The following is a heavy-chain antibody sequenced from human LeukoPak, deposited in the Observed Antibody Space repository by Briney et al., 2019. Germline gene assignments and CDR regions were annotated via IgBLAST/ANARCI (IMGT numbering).Heavy chain of an antibody. CDR2: INPNSGGT. Sequence: ASVKVSCKASGYTFTGYYMHWVRQAPGQGLEWMGWINPNSGGTNYAQKFQGRVTMTRDTSIGTAYMELSRLRSDDTAVYYCARDPKVVRGVIISNDYWGQGTLVTVSS. V-gene: IGHV1-2*02. J-gene: IGHJ4*02. D-gene: IGHD3-10*01. CDR3: ARDPKVVRGVIISNDY. CDR1: GYTFTGYY.